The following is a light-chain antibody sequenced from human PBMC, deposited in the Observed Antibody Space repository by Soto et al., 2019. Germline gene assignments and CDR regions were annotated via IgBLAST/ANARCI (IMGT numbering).Light chain of an antibody. CDR3: QQYNSYPYT. CDR1: QTISSW. V-gene: IGKV1-5*03. J-gene: IGKJ2*01. Sequence: DIQMTQSPSTLSACVGDRVTITCRASQTISSWLAWYQQKPGKAPNLLIYKASSLESGVPSRFSGSGSGTEFTLTISSLQPDDFATYYGQQYNSYPYTFGQGTKLEIK. CDR2: KAS.